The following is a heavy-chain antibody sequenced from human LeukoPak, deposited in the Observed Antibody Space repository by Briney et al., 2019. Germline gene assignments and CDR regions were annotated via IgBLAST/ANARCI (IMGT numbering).Heavy chain of an antibody. CDR3: ASGITMIVVVH. CDR2: ISYDGSNK. V-gene: IGHV3-30*01. CDR1: GFTISSYA. Sequence: GSLRLSCAASGFTISSYAMHWVRQAPGKGLEWVAVISYDGSNKYYADSVKGRFTISRDDSKNTLYLQMNSLRAEDTAVYYCASGITMIVVVHWGQGTLVTVSS. D-gene: IGHD3-22*01. J-gene: IGHJ4*02.